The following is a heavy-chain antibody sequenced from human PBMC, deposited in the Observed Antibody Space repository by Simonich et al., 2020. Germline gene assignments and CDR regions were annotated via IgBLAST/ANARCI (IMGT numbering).Heavy chain of an antibody. CDR2: IYYSGST. CDR1: GVSISSVY. J-gene: IGHJ4*02. V-gene: IGHV4-59*01. Sequence: QVQLQESGPGLVKPSETMSLTCTVSGVSISSVYCSWIRQPPGKGLEWIGYIYYSGSTNYNPSLKSRVTISVDTSKNQFSLKLSSVTAADTAVYYCARGRLYFDYWGQGTLVTVSS. D-gene: IGHD2-15*01. CDR3: ARGRLYFDY.